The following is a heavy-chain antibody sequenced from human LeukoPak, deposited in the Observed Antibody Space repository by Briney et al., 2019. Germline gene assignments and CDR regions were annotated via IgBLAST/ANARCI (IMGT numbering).Heavy chain of an antibody. CDR2: IYYSGST. CDR3: ARQGDSGRSYDY. V-gene: IGHV4-59*08. D-gene: IGHD3-22*01. J-gene: IGHJ4*02. Sequence: SETLSLTCTVSGGSISGYYWSWIRQPPGKGLEWIGHIYYSGSTNYNPSPKSRVTISLDTSKNQFSLNLRSVTAADTAVYFCARQGDSGRSYDYWGQGTLVTVSS. CDR1: GGSISGYY.